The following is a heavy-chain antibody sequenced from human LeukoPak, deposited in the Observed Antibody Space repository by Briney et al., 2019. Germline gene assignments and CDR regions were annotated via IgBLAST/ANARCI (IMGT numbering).Heavy chain of an antibody. CDR3: AKGLIEGYHDSSGYYDY. J-gene: IGHJ4*02. Sequence: GGSLRLSCAASGFTFSSYAMSWVRQAPGKGLEWVSAISGSGGSTYYADSVKGRFTISRDNSKNTLYLQMNSLRAEDTAVYYCAKGLIEGYHDSSGYYDYWGQGTLVTVSS. CDR1: GFTFSSYA. CDR2: ISGSGGST. D-gene: IGHD3-22*01. V-gene: IGHV3-23*01.